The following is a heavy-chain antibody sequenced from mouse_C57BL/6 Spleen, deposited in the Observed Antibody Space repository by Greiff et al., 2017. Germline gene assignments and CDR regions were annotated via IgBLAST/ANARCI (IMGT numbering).Heavy chain of an antibody. CDR3: AKHETTVVAGDAMDY. Sequence: VMLVESGPGLVAPSQSLSITCTVSGFSLTSYGVDWVRQPPGKGLVWLGVIWGGGSTNYNSALMSRLSISKDNSKSQVFLKMNSLQTDDTAMYYCAKHETTVVAGDAMDYWGQGTSVTVSS. CDR2: IWGGGST. D-gene: IGHD1-1*01. V-gene: IGHV2-9*01. CDR1: GFSLTSYG. J-gene: IGHJ4*01.